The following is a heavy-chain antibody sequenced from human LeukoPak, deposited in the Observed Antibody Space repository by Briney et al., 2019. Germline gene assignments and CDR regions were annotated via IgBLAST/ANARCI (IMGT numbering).Heavy chain of an antibody. Sequence: GGSLRLSCAAAGFAFSDYPIHWVRQAPGKGLEWVSVIGYSGGDIQYADSVKGRFTISRDNSKNTLYLQMNSLRVEDTAVYYCAKYAPPTTVVTRFFDYWGQGTLVTVSS. D-gene: IGHD4-23*01. CDR1: GFAFSDYP. CDR2: IGYSGGDI. CDR3: AKYAPPTTVVTRFFDY. V-gene: IGHV3-23*01. J-gene: IGHJ4*02.